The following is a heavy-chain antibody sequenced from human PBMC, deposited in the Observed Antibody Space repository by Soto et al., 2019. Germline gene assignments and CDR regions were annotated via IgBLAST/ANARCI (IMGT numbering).Heavy chain of an antibody. CDR1: GFSLSTSGAG. CDR3: AHSLLSKRWLQSGY. D-gene: IGHD5-12*01. J-gene: IGHJ4*02. V-gene: IGHV2-5*01. CDR2: IYWNDDK. Sequence: SGPTLVNPTQTLTLTFTFSGFSLSTSGAGVGWMRQPPGKALEWLALIYWNDDKRYSPSLKSRLTITKDTSKNQVVLTMTNMDPVYTATYYCAHSLLSKRWLQSGYWGQGTLVTSPQ.